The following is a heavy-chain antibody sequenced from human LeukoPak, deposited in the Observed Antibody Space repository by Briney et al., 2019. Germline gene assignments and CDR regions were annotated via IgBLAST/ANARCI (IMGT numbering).Heavy chain of an antibody. CDR2: IRRDGSET. CDR1: GFTFSDAW. J-gene: IGHJ5*02. Sequence: PGGSLRLSCAASGFTFSDAWMTWVRRAPGKGLEWVANIRRDGSETHYVDSVMGRFTISRDNAKNSLYLQMNSLRAEDTAVYYCAGAPVLLWFGESTNWFDPWGQGTLVTVSS. CDR3: AGAPVLLWFGESTNWFDP. D-gene: IGHD3-10*01. V-gene: IGHV3-7*01.